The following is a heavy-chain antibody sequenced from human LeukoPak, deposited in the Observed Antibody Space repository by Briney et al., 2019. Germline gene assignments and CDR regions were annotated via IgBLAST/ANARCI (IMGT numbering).Heavy chain of an antibody. CDR2: IIPIFGTA. V-gene: IGHV1-69*05. CDR1: GYTFTGYY. D-gene: IGHD5-24*01. Sequence: SVKVSCKASGYTFTGYYMHWVRQAPGQGLEWMGGIIPIFGTANYAQKFQGRVTITTDESTSTAYMELSSLRSEDTAVYYCARDREMATIIGAGLSAFDIWGQGTMVTVSS. J-gene: IGHJ3*02. CDR3: ARDREMATIIGAGLSAFDI.